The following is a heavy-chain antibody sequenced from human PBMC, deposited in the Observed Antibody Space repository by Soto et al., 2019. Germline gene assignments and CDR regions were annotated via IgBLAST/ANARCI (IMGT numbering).Heavy chain of an antibody. V-gene: IGHV2-5*02. CDR1: GFSLRTRGVA. J-gene: IGHJ4*02. CDR3: AHRTRGYACYFDY. Sequence: QITLKESGPTLVKPTQTLTLTCTFSGFSLRTRGVAVGWFRQPPGKALEWLALIYWDEDKWYSPSLKSRLTIADDTSKHQVVLTMTTVDHVDTATYYCAHRTRGYACYFDYWGQGILVTVSS. D-gene: IGHD5-12*01. CDR2: IYWDEDK.